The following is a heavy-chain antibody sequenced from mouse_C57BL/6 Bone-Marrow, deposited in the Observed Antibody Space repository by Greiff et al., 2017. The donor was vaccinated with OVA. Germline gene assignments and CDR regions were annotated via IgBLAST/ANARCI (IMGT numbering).Heavy chain of an antibody. V-gene: IGHV14-3*01. CDR3: ARFDYAMDY. J-gene: IGHJ4*01. CDR2: IYPANGNT. Sequence: VKLQQSVAELVKPGASVKLSCTASGFNIKNSYLHWVTQRPEQGLEWIGRIYPANGNTKYAPKFQGQATITADTSSNTAYLQLSSLTSEDTAIYDCARFDYAMDYWGQGTSVTVSS. CDR1: GFNIKNSY.